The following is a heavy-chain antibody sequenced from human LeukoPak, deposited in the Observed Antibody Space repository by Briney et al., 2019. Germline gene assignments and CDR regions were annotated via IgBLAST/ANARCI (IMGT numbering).Heavy chain of an antibody. D-gene: IGHD3-10*01. V-gene: IGHV4-59*01. CDR3: ASSELLWFGKVNAGFDF. J-gene: IGHJ4*02. CDR1: GGSISTYS. Sequence: SETLSLTCTVSGGSISTYSWSWIRQPPGKGLEWVGYVYYSGSTNYNPSFMSRVTISVDTSENQFSLKLNSVTAADTAMYYCASSELLWFGKVNAGFDFWGQGTLVTVSS. CDR2: VYYSGST.